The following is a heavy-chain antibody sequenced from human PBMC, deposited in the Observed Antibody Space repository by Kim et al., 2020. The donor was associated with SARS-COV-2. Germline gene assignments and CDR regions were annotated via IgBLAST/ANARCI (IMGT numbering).Heavy chain of an antibody. CDR2: IYYSGST. D-gene: IGHD6-13*01. Sequence: SETLCLTCTVSGGSISSSSYYWGWIRQPPGKGLEWIGSIYYSGSTYYNPSLKSRVTISVDTSKNQFSLKLSSVTAADTAVYYCARQRGHSSSWYVFDYWGQGTLVTVSS. CDR1: GGSISSSSYY. CDR3: ARQRGHSSSWYVFDY. J-gene: IGHJ4*02. V-gene: IGHV4-39*01.